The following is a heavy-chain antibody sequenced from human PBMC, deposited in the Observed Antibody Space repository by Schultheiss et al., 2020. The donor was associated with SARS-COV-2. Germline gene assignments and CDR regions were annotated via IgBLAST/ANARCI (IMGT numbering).Heavy chain of an antibody. V-gene: IGHV4-34*01. Sequence: SQTLSLTCAVYGGSFSGYYWSWIRQPPGKGLEWIGEINHSGSTNYNPSLKSRVTISVDTSKNQFSLKLSSVTAADTAVYYCARARQEYDILTGYSGRNNWFDPWGQGTLVTVSS. CDR1: GGSFSGYY. CDR3: ARARQEYDILTGYSGRNNWFDP. CDR2: INHSGST. J-gene: IGHJ5*02. D-gene: IGHD3-9*01.